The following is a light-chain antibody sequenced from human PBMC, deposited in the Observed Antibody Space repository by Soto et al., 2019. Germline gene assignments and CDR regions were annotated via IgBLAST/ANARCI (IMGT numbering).Light chain of an antibody. CDR2: KAS. Sequence: DIPMTQSPSTLSGSVGDRVTITCRASQTISSWLAWYQQKPGKAPKLLIYKASTLKSGVPSRFSGSGSGTEFTLTSSSLQPDDFATYYGQHYNSYSEALGQGTKVELK. CDR1: QTISSW. CDR3: QHYNSYSEA. V-gene: IGKV1-5*03. J-gene: IGKJ1*01.